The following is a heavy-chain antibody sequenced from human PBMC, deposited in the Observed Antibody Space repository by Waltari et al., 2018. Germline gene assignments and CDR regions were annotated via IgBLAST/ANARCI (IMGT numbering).Heavy chain of an antibody. CDR2: IIPIFGTA. Sequence: ASGGTFSSYAISWVRQAPGQGLEWMGGIIPIFGTANYAQKFQGRVTITADESTSTAYMELSSLRSEDTAVYYCAREGSGSYYRDYYYYMDVWGKGTTVTVSS. J-gene: IGHJ6*03. D-gene: IGHD3-10*01. CDR3: AREGSGSYYRDYYYYMDV. V-gene: IGHV1-69*01. CDR1: GGTFSSYA.